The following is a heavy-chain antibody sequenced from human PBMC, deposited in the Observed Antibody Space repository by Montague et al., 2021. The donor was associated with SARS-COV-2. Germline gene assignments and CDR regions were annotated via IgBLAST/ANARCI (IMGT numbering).Heavy chain of an antibody. J-gene: IGHJ4*02. Sequence: SETLSLTCSVSGYSISSGYYWGWIRQPPGKGLEWIGNIYHSGGTYYSPSLKSRVTVSVDTSKNQFSLRLSSVTVADTAVYYCARWYHGSGSYPHWGQGTLVTVSS. CDR1: GYSISSGYY. CDR3: ARWYHGSGSYPH. V-gene: IGHV4-38-2*01. CDR2: IYHSGGT. D-gene: IGHD3-10*01.